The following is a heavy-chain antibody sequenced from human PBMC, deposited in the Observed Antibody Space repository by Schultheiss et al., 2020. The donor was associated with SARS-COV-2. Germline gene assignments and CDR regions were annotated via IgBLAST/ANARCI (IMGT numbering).Heavy chain of an antibody. CDR3: ARVDKEGYDFWSGYYLGFDY. CDR2: ISSSGSTI. Sequence: GESLKISCAASGFTFSDYYMSWIRQAPGKGLEWVSYISSSGSTIYYADSVKGRFTISRDNAKNSLYLQMNSLRAEDTAVYYCARVDKEGYDFWSGYYLGFDYWGQGTLVTVSS. CDR1: GFTFSDYY. D-gene: IGHD3-3*01. V-gene: IGHV3-11*01. J-gene: IGHJ4*02.